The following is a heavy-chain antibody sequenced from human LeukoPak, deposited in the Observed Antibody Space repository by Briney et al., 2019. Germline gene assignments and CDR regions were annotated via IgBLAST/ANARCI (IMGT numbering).Heavy chain of an antibody. CDR2: IFPGDSDT. Sequence: GESLKIFCSASGYNFTKYWIGWVRQMPGKGLEWMGVIFPGDSDTRYSPSFQGRVTISVDRSINTAYLQWSSLKTSDTAIYYCARTRQFSNALNIWGQGTMVTVS. V-gene: IGHV5-51*01. D-gene: IGHD5-24*01. CDR3: ARTRQFSNALNI. CDR1: GYNFTKYW. J-gene: IGHJ3*02.